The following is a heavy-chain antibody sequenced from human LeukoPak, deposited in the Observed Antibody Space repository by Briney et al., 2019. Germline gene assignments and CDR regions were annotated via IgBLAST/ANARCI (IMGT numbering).Heavy chain of an antibody. CDR1: GGSISSSSYY. Sequence: SETLSLTCTVSGGSISSSSYYCAWIRQPPGKGLEWIGSIYYSGSTYYNPSLKSRVTISVDTSENQFSLKLSSVTAADTAVYYCARDRGQAVTKAFDLWGRGTLVTVSS. CDR2: IYYSGST. V-gene: IGHV4-39*07. D-gene: IGHD4-17*01. CDR3: ARDRGQAVTKAFDL. J-gene: IGHJ2*01.